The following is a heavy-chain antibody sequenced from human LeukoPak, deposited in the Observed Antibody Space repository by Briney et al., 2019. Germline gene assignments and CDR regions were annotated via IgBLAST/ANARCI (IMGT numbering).Heavy chain of an antibody. J-gene: IGHJ4*02. CDR3: ARLSVAPGYCSGGSCYNFDY. Sequence: SETLSLTCTVSGGSISSYYWSWIRQPPGKGLEWIGYIYYSGSTNYNPSLKSRVTISVDTSKNQFSLKLSSVTAADTAVYYCARLSVAPGYCSGGSCYNFDYWGQGTLVTVSS. CDR2: IYYSGST. V-gene: IGHV4-59*08. CDR1: GGSISSYY. D-gene: IGHD2-15*01.